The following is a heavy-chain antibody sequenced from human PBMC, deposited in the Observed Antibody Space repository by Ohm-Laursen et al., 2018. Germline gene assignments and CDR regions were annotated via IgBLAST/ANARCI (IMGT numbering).Heavy chain of an antibody. V-gene: IGHV4-34*01. CDR1: GGSFSGYY. Sequence: SETLSLTCAVYGGSFSGYYWSWIRQPPGKGLEWIGEINHSGSTNYNPSLKSRVTISVDTSKNQFSLKLTSVTAADTAVYYCARGLPNGSGYSAMAIWGQGTLVTVSS. D-gene: IGHD3-22*01. J-gene: IGHJ4*02. CDR3: ARGLPNGSGYSAMAI. CDR2: INHSGST.